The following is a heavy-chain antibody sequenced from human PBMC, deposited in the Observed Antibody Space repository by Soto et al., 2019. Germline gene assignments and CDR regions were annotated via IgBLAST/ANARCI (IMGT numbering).Heavy chain of an antibody. Sequence: ASVKVSCKXSGYTFTGYYMHWVRQAPGQGLEWMGWINPNSGGTNYAQKFQGRVTMTRDTSISTAYMELSRLRSDDTAVYYCAALSIAARPSNWFDPWGQGTLVTVSS. CDR2: INPNSGGT. CDR3: AALSIAARPSNWFDP. D-gene: IGHD6-6*01. CDR1: GYTFTGYY. V-gene: IGHV1-2*02. J-gene: IGHJ5*02.